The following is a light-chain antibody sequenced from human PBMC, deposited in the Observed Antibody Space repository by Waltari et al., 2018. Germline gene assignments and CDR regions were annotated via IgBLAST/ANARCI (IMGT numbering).Light chain of an antibody. J-gene: IGKJ3*01. V-gene: IGKV1-27*01. CDR3: QKYNSALLT. CDR2: AAA. Sequence: IQMTQSPSPLSASVGDRVTITCRASEGISNDLTWYQQKPGKVPKLLIYAAATLQSGVPSRFSGSGSGTDFTLTISSLQPEDVATYYCQKYNSALLTFGPGTKVDIK. CDR1: EGISND.